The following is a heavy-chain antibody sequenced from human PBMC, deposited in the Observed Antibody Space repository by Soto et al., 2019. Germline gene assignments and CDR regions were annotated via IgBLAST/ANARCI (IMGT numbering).Heavy chain of an antibody. V-gene: IGHV4-31*03. D-gene: IGHD6-6*01. CDR3: ARGSSIAGLYYGMDV. Sequence: SETLSLTCTVSGGSIASRGYYWTWIRQHPGKGLEWIGYNYYSGITYYTPSLKSRVTISLDTSKNQFSLKLSSVTAADTAVYYCARGSSIAGLYYGMDVWGQGTTVT. CDR1: GGSIASRGYY. CDR2: NYYSGIT. J-gene: IGHJ6*02.